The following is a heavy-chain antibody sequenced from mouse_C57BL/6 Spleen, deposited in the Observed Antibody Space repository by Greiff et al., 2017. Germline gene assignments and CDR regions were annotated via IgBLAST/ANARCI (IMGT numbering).Heavy chain of an antibody. CDR3: ARSFYYGSSYGAMDY. D-gene: IGHD1-1*01. Sequence: VQLQQPGAELVKPGASVKLSCKASGYTFTSYWMHWVKQRPGQGLEWIGMIHPNSGSTNYNEKFKSKATLTVDKSSSTAYMQLSSLTSEDSAVYYCARSFYYGSSYGAMDYWGQGTSVTVSS. V-gene: IGHV1-64*01. CDR2: IHPNSGST. J-gene: IGHJ4*01. CDR1: GYTFTSYW.